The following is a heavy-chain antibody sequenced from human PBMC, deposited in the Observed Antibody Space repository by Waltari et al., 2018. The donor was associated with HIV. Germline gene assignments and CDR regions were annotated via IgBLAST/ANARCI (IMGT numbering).Heavy chain of an antibody. D-gene: IGHD5-18*01. CDR3: AREDAGYSYGYSAFDI. V-gene: IGHV3-33*01. CDR2: IWYNGSQK. CDR1: GFTFSDFS. J-gene: IGHJ3*02. Sequence: QVQLVESGGGLVHPGKSLRLSCVASGFTFSDFSMHWVRQAPGKGLEWVAVIWYNGSQKYYVSSVEGRFVISRDSSTVYLEMSSLRPEDTAVYYCAREDAGYSYGYSAFDIWGQGTLVIVSS.